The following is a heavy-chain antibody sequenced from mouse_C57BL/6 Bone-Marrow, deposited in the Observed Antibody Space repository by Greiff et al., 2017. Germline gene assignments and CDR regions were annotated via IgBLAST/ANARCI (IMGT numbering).Heavy chain of an antibody. CDR2: IDPENGDT. CDR1: GFNIKDDY. CDR3: TSYYSNYEAGFAY. Sequence: VQLQQSGAELVRPGASVKLSCTASGFNIKDDYMHWVKQRPEQGLEWIGWIDPENGDTAYASKFQGKATITADTSSSTAYLQLSSLTSEDTAVYDCTSYYSNYEAGFAYWGQGTLVTVSA. D-gene: IGHD2-5*01. V-gene: IGHV14-4*01. J-gene: IGHJ3*01.